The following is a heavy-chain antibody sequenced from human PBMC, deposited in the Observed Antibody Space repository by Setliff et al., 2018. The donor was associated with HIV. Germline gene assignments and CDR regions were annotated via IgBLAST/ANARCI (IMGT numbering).Heavy chain of an antibody. D-gene: IGHD6-19*01. J-gene: IGHJ4*02. CDR2: IYVGGSV. Sequence: SETLSLTCTVSGGSMNSDSYSWTWLRQPAGKGPELIGHIYVGGSVIYNPSLASRVTISMVPSKNQFSLDLSSVTAADTAIYYCAKDTSGWSSDYWGQGTLVTVSS. CDR3: AKDTSGWSSDY. CDR1: GGSMNSDSYS. V-gene: IGHV4-61*09.